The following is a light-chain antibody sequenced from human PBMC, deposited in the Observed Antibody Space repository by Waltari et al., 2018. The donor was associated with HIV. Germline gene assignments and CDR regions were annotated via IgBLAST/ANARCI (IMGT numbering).Light chain of an antibody. CDR2: KNN. J-gene: IGLJ3*02. Sequence: QSVVTQPPSASGTPGQRVTLSRSGSDSNIGSNYVYWYQDLPGTAPKLLIYKNNQRSSGVPDRFSGSKSDTSASLAISGLRSEDEADYYCASWDDNLNSWVFGGGTKLTVL. CDR1: DSNIGSNY. CDR3: ASWDDNLNSWV. V-gene: IGLV1-47*01.